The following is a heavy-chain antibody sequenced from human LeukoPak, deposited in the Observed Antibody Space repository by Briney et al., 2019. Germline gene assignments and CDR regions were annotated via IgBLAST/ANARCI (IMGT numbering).Heavy chain of an antibody. D-gene: IGHD3-10*01. Sequence: GGSLRLSCAASGFTFSNAWMSWVRQAPGKGLEWVGRIKSKTDGGTTDYAAPVKGRFTISRDDSKNTLYLQMNSLKTEDTAVYYCTTAFLRYGSGSYYVDYYGMDVWGQGTTVTVSS. J-gene: IGHJ6*02. CDR1: GFTFSNAW. CDR2: IKSKTDGGTT. CDR3: TTAFLRYGSGSYYVDYYGMDV. V-gene: IGHV3-15*01.